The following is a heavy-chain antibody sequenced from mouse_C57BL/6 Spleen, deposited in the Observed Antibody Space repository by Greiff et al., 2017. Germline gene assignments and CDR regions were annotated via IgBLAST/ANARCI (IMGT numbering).Heavy chain of an antibody. D-gene: IGHD1-1*01. CDR2: INPSNGGT. CDR3: ARTPNYYGSPAWFAY. V-gene: IGHV1-53*01. CDR1: GYTFTCYW. J-gene: IGHJ3*01. Sequence: QVQLQQPGTELVKPGASVKLSCKASGYTFTCYWMHWVKLRPGHGLEWIGNINPSNGGTNYNEKFKSKATLTVDKSSSTAYMQLSSLTSEDSAVYYCARTPNYYGSPAWFAYWGQGTLVTVSA.